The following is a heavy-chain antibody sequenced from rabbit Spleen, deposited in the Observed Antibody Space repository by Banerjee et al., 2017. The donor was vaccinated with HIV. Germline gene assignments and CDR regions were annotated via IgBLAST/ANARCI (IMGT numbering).Heavy chain of an antibody. CDR2: IEAGSSGFT. CDR3: VRDAGSGHYIDVYFDL. D-gene: IGHD8-1*01. V-gene: IGHV1S40*01. J-gene: IGHJ4*01. Sequence: QSLEESGGDLVKPGASLTLTCIASGVSFSVSSYMCWVRQAPGKGLEWIACIEAGSSGFTYFASWAKGRFTISKTSSTTVTLQMTSLTAADTATYFCVRDAGSGHYIDVYFDLWGPGTLVTVS. CDR1: GVSFSVSSY.